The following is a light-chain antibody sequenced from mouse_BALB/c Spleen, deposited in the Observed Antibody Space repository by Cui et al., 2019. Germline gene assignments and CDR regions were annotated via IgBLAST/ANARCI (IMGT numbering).Light chain of an antibody. V-gene: IGKV4-68*01. CDR1: SSVSY. J-gene: IGKJ2*01. CDR2: LTS. CDR3: QQWSSNPPT. Sequence: QIVLTQSTALVSASPGEKVTMTCSASSSVSYMYWYQQKPGSSPKPWIYLTSNLASGVPARFSGSGSGTSYSLTISSMEAEDAATYYCQQWSSNPPTFGGGTKLEIK.